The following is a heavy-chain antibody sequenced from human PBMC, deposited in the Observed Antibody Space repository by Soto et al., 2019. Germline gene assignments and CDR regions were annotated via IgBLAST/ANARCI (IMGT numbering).Heavy chain of an antibody. CDR2: ISTSSSTI. Sequence: GGSLRLSCAASGFTFSSYSMNWVRQAPGKRLERVSYISTSSSTIYSADYVKGRFTISRDNAKNSLYLQMNSLRDEDTAVCYCAGRKVGAATSYYYYGMDVWGQGTTVTVSS. CDR1: GFTFSSYS. V-gene: IGHV3-48*02. J-gene: IGHJ6*02. D-gene: IGHD1-26*01. CDR3: AGRKVGAATSYYYYGMDV.